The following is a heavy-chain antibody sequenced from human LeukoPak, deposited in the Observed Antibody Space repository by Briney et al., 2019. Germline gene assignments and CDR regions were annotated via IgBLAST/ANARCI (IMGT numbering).Heavy chain of an antibody. V-gene: IGHV1-18*01. CDR2: ISAYNGNT. CDR3: AIPHYDSSGYPIAYFDY. Sequence: ASVKVSCMASGYTFTSYGISWVRQAPGQGLEWMGWISAYNGNTNYAQKLQGRVTMTTDTSTSTAYMELRSLRSDDTAVYYCAIPHYDSSGYPIAYFDYWGQGTLVTVSS. CDR1: GYTFTSYG. D-gene: IGHD3-22*01. J-gene: IGHJ4*02.